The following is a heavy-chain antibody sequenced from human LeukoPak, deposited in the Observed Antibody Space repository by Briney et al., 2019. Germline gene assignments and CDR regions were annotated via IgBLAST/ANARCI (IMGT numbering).Heavy chain of an antibody. J-gene: IGHJ3*02. CDR1: GFTFNRFW. Sequence: GVSLRLSCAASGFTFNRFWMHWVRQAQGKGLVWVSRIISDGSSTNYADSVKGRFTISRDNAKNTLYLQMNSLRAEDTALYYCAREDVDITVATSGAFDIWGQGTMVTVSS. CDR3: AREDVDITVATSGAFDI. CDR2: IISDGSST. V-gene: IGHV3-74*01. D-gene: IGHD6-19*01.